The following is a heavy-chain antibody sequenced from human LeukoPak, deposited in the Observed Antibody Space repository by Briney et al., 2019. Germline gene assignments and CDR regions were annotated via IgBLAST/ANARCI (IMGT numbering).Heavy chain of an antibody. D-gene: IGHD6-13*01. V-gene: IGHV1-24*01. CDR2: FDPEDGET. CDR1: GYTLTELS. J-gene: IGHJ4*02. CDR3: ATDRRHSSSFHFDY. Sequence: ASVKVSCKVSGYTLTELSMHWVRQAPGKGLEWMGGFDPEDGETIYAQKFQGRVTMTEDTSTDTAYMELSSLRSEDTAVYYCATDRRHSSSFHFDYWGQGTLVTLSS.